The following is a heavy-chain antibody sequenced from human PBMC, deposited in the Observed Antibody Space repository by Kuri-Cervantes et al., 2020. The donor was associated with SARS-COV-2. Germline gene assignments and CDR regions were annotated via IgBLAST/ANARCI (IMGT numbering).Heavy chain of an antibody. J-gene: IGHJ4*02. V-gene: IGHV3-23*01. D-gene: IGHD2-8*01. CDR3: TTEYYRDIVLMVYATSDY. CDR2: ISGSGGST. Sequence: GESLKISCAASGFTFSSYAMGWVRQAPGKGLEWVSAISGSGGSTYYADSVKGRFTISRDNSKNTLYLQMNGLRAEDTAVYYCTTEYYRDIVLMVYATSDYWGQGTLVTVSS. CDR1: GFTFSSYA.